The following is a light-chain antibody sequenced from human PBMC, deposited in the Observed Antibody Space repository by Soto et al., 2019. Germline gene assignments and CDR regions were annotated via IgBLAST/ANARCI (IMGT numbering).Light chain of an antibody. CDR2: DAS. Sequence: EIVLTQSPATLSLSPGESATLSCRASQSVNSYLAWYQQKPGQAPRLLIYDASNRATGIPARFSGSGSGTDFTLTISSLEPEDFAVYFCQQRIRWPPVFGGGTKVEVK. V-gene: IGKV3-11*01. CDR1: QSVNSY. J-gene: IGKJ4*01. CDR3: QQRIRWPPV.